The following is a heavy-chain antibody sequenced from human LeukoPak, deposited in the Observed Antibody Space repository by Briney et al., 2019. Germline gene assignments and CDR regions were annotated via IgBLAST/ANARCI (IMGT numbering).Heavy chain of an antibody. CDR1: GFTFSSYA. CDR2: ISYDGIYT. CDR3: ARSSSTSKHFDY. J-gene: IGHJ4*02. V-gene: IGHV3-30-3*01. Sequence: PGGSLRLACAASGFTFSSYAVHWVRQAPGKGLEWVAVISYDGIYTYYADSVKGRFTISRDNSKNTLYLQMNSLRAEDTAVYYCARSSSTSKHFDYWGQGTLVTVSS. D-gene: IGHD2-2*01.